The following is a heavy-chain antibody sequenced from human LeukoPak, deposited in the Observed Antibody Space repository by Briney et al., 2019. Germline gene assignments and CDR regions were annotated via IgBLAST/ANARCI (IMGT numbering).Heavy chain of an antibody. D-gene: IGHD5-24*01. CDR3: VKDDGRVKGHIDY. CDR1: GFTFTNYG. Sequence: GESLKISCAASGFTFTNYGMHWVRQAPGKELEGVAVKWYDGSKKYYADSVKGRFTISRDNSKNTVYMQMNSMRVEDSTVYYCVKDDGRVKGHIDYWGQGTPVTVS. CDR2: KWYDGSKK. V-gene: IGHV3-33*06. J-gene: IGHJ4*02.